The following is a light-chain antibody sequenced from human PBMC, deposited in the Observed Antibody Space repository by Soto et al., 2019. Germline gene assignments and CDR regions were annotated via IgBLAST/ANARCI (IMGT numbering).Light chain of an antibody. CDR3: ASYTTSSAFVV. CDR1: SSDVGSYDR. V-gene: IGLV2-18*02. J-gene: IGLJ2*01. CDR2: EVS. Sequence: QSVLTQPPSVSASPGQSVTISCTGTSSDVGSYDRVSWYQQPPGTAPKLMIYEVSNRPSGVPDRFSGSKSGNTASLTISGLQAEDEAEYFCASYTTSSAFVVFGGGTKLTVL.